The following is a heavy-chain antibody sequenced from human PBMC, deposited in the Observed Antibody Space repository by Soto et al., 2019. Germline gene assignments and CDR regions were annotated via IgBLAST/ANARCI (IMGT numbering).Heavy chain of an antibody. CDR3: ARGEGSLFHFDY. J-gene: IGHJ4*02. D-gene: IGHD3-10*02. CDR2: IYYSGST. V-gene: IGHV4-59*01. CDR1: GGSISSYY. Sequence: SETLSLTCTVSGGSISSYYWSWIRQPPGKGLEWIGYIYYSGSTNYNPSLKSRVTISVDTSKNQFSLKLSSVTAADTAVYYCARGEGSLFHFDYWGQGTLVTVSS.